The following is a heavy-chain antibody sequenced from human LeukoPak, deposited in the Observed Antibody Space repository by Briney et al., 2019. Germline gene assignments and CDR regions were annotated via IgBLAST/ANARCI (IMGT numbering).Heavy chain of an antibody. D-gene: IGHD3-10*02. CDR3: ATYVRGDFDY. Sequence: GGSLRLSCAASGFTLSSYGMHWVRQTPGKGLEWVAVIWYDGSNKYYADSVKGRFTISRDNSKNTLYLQLSSLRADDTAVYYCATYVRGDFDYWGQGTLVTVSS. V-gene: IGHV3-33*03. CDR2: IWYDGSNK. CDR1: GFTLSSYG. J-gene: IGHJ4*02.